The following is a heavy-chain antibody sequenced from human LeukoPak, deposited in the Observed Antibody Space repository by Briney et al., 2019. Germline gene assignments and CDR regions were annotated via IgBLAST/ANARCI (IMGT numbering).Heavy chain of an antibody. D-gene: IGHD6-19*01. CDR1: GFTFSVYS. J-gene: IGHJ6*02. CDR3: ARDGSGWSRDV. V-gene: IGHV3-21*01. CDR2: ISSTTYT. Sequence: GGSLRLSCAASGFTFSVYSMSWIRQAPEKGLEWVSSISSTTYTYYADSVKGRFTISRDNSKNSPYLQMNSLTAEDTALYYCARDGSGWSRDVWGQGTTVTVSS.